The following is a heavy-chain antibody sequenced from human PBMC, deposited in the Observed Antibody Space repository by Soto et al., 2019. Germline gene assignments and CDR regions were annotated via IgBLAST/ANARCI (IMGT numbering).Heavy chain of an antibody. CDR2: IVVGSGKS. V-gene: IGHV1-58*01. CDR3: AAVPYYDDGRDYFDY. Sequence: QMQLVQSGPEVKKPGTSVKVSCKASGFAFTNSAVQWVRQARGQRLEWIGRIVVGSGKSDSEQTFQERVTITRDMSTTTADMELSSLRYDDPAVYYCAAVPYYDDGRDYFDYWGQGTLVTVSS. J-gene: IGHJ4*02. D-gene: IGHD3-16*01. CDR1: GFAFTNSA.